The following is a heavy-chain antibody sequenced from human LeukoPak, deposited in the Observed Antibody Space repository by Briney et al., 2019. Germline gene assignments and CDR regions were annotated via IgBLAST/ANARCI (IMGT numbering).Heavy chain of an antibody. CDR1: GFTFSSYS. V-gene: IGHV3-21*01. CDR3: ARGARYCSSTSCGIWGYMDV. Sequence: GGSLRLSCAASGFTFSSYSMNWVRQAPGQGLEWVSSISSSSSYIYYADSVKGRFTISRDNAKNSLYLQMNSLRAEDTAVYYCARGARYCSSTSCGIWGYMDVWGKGTTVTVSS. CDR2: ISSSSSYI. J-gene: IGHJ6*03. D-gene: IGHD2-2*01.